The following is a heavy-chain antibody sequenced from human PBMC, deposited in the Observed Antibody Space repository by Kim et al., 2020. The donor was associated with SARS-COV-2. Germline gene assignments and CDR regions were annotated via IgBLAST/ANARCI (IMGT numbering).Heavy chain of an antibody. J-gene: IGHJ6*02. Sequence: GGSLRLSCAASGFTFDDYAMHWVRQAPGKGLEWVSGISWNSGSIGYADSVKGRFTISRDNAKNSLYLQMNSLRAEDTALYYCAKDFFSRGIYYYYYYGMDVWGQGTTVTVSS. V-gene: IGHV3-9*01. CDR1: GFTFDDYA. CDR2: ISWNSGSI. CDR3: AKDFFSRGIYYYYYYGMDV. D-gene: IGHD3-3*01.